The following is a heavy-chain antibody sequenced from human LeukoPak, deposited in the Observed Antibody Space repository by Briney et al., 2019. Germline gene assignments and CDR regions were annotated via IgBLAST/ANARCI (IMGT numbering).Heavy chain of an antibody. J-gene: IGHJ4*02. CDR3: VKDGSSWPFFDS. V-gene: IGHV4-4*07. CDR1: GGSSSGYY. Sequence: SETLSLTGTVSGGSSSGYYWSWIRRPAGKGPEWIGRIHGTGGTDYTPSLKSRVTMSVDTSKNQSSLKLTSVTAADTAVYYCVKDGSSWPFFDSWGQGTLVTVSS. CDR2: IHGTGGT. D-gene: IGHD6-13*01.